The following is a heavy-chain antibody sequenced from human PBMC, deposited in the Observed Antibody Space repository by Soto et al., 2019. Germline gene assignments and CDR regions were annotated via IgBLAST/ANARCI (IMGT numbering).Heavy chain of an antibody. V-gene: IGHV1-18*01. J-gene: IGHJ6*03. CDR1: GYTFTSYG. D-gene: IGHD2-15*01. Sequence: ASVKVSCKASGYTFTSYGISWVRQAPGQGLEWMGWISAYNGNTNYAQKLQGRVTMTTDTSTSTAYMELRSLRSEDAAVYYCASRAVMVNPVGFYYYYYMDVWGKGTTVTVSS. CDR2: ISAYNGNT. CDR3: ASRAVMVNPVGFYYYYYMDV.